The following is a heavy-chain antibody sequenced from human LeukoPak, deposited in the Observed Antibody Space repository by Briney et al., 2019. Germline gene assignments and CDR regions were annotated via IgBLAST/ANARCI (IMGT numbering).Heavy chain of an antibody. J-gene: IGHJ5*02. CDR3: ARGDLKSDWFDP. D-gene: IGHD3-3*01. CDR2: FYNSGRT. CDR1: GGSISSDLYY. Sequence: KSSQTPSLTCTVSGGSISSDLYYWNWIRQPAGKGLEWIGRFYNSGRTNFNPSLKSRVTISADTSKNQFSLKLRSVTAADTAVYYCARGDLKSDWFDPWGQGTLVIVST. V-gene: IGHV4-61*02.